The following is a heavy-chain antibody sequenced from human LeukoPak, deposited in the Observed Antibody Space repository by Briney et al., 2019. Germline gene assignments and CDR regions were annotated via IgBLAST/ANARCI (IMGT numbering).Heavy chain of an antibody. V-gene: IGHV3-9*01. J-gene: IGHJ3*02. D-gene: IGHD3-22*01. Sequence: GGSLRLSCAASGFTFDDYAMHWVRQAPGKGLEWVSGISWNSGSIGYADSVKGRFTISRDNAKNSLYLQMNSLRAEDTALYYCAKDRGDSSGYSDAFDIWGQGTMVTVSS. CDR2: ISWNSGSI. CDR3: AKDRGDSSGYSDAFDI. CDR1: GFTFDDYA.